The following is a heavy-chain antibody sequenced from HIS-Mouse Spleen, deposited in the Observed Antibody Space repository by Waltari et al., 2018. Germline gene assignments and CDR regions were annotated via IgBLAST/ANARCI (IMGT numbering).Heavy chain of an antibody. CDR2: IYHSGST. V-gene: IGHV4-38-2*02. CDR3: ARDSWAYAIEYFQH. Sequence: QVQLQESGPGLAKPSETLSLTCTVSGSSITSGYYWGWIRQPPGKGLEWIGSIYHSGSTYYNPSLKSRVTISVDTSKNQFSLKLSSVTAADTAVYYCARDSWAYAIEYFQHWGQGTLVTVSS. D-gene: IGHD2-8*01. J-gene: IGHJ1*01. CDR1: GSSITSGYY.